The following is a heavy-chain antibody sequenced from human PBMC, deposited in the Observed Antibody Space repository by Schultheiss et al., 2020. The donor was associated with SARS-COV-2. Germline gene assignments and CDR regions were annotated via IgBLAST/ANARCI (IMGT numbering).Heavy chain of an antibody. CDR2: ISTGGFST. CDR3: ARADRLGELSLGY. CDR1: GFTFSSYA. V-gene: IGHV3-21*01. Sequence: GGSLRLSCAASGFTFSSYAMTWVRQAPGKGLEWVSAISTGGFSTYYADSVKGRFTISRDNAKHSLYLQMNSLRAEDTAVYYCARADRLGELSLGYWGQGTLVTVSS. D-gene: IGHD3-16*02. J-gene: IGHJ4*02.